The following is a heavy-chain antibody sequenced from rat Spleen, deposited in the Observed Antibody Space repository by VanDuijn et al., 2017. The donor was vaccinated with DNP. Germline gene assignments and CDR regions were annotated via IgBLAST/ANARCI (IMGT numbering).Heavy chain of an antibody. V-gene: IGHV3-1*01. Sequence: EVQLRESGPGLVKPSQSLSLTCSVTGFSITSNYWAWIRKLPGNKMEWIGHISYSGRTNYNPSLKRRISITRDTSKNQFFLQLNSVTTEDTATYYCARWGDYFDYWGQGVMVTVSS. CDR3: ARWGDYFDY. CDR1: GFSITSNY. J-gene: IGHJ2*01. CDR2: ISYSGRT.